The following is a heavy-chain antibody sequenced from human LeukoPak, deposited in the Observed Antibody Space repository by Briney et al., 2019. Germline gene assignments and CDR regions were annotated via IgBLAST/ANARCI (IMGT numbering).Heavy chain of an antibody. CDR2: ISSSGSTI. D-gene: IGHD2-2*01. CDR1: GFTFSSYE. Sequence: PGGSLRLSCAASGFTFSSYEMNWIRQAPGKGLEWVSYISSSGSTIYYADSVKGRFTISRDNAKNSLYLQMNSLRAEDTAVYYCARAPVYCSSTSCYSPSGFDYWGQGTLVTVSS. CDR3: ARAPVYCSSTSCYSPSGFDY. V-gene: IGHV3-48*03. J-gene: IGHJ4*02.